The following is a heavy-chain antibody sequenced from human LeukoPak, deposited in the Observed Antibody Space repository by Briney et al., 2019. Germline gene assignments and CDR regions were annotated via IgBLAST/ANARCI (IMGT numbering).Heavy chain of an antibody. J-gene: IGHJ4*02. Sequence: SVKVSCKASGGTFSSYAISWVRQAPGQGLEWMGRIIPIFGTANYAQKFQGRVTITTDESTSTAYMELSSLRSEDTAVYYCARSSGDSSGPLSYWGQGTLVTVSS. D-gene: IGHD3-22*01. CDR3: ARSSGDSSGPLSY. V-gene: IGHV1-69*05. CDR1: GGTFSSYA. CDR2: IIPIFGTA.